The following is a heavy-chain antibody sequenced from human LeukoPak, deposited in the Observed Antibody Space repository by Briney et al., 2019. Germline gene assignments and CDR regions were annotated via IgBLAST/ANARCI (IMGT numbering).Heavy chain of an antibody. CDR3: ARDAGNWFDP. CDR1: GFTFSNYA. J-gene: IGHJ5*02. CDR2: IWYDGSNK. V-gene: IGHV3-33*01. Sequence: GRSLRLSCAASGFTFSNYAMLWVRQAPGKGLEWVAVIWYDGSNKNYADSVKGRFTISRDNSKNTVYLQMNSLRAEDTAVYYCARDAGNWFDPWGQGNLVTVSS.